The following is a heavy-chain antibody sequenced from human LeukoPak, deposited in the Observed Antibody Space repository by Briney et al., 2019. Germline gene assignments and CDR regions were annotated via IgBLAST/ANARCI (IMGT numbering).Heavy chain of an antibody. CDR3: ATLTLYCSSTSCPIIPFDY. D-gene: IGHD2-2*01. CDR2: MNPNSGNT. CDR1: GYTFTSYD. J-gene: IGHJ4*02. Sequence: SVKVSCKASGYTFTSYDINWVRQATGQGLEWMGWMNPNSGNTGYSQKFQGRVTMTRNTSISTAYMELSSLRSEDTAVYYCATLTLYCSSTSCPIIPFDYWGQGTLVTVSS. V-gene: IGHV1-8*01.